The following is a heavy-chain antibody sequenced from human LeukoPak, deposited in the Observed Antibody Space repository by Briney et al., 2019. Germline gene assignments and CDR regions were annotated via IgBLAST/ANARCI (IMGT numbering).Heavy chain of an antibody. J-gene: IGHJ4*02. CDR1: GGSISGYF. CDR3: TREPTSGREPTSGRPLDY. V-gene: IGHV4-4*07. Sequence: SETLSLTCTVSGGSISGYFWSWIRQPAGKGLEWIGRIYSSGSNNYNPSLKSRVTMSLDASKNHLSLNLSSVTAADTAVYYCTREPTSGREPTSGRPLDYWGQGTLVTVSS. CDR2: IYSSGSN. D-gene: IGHD5-12*01.